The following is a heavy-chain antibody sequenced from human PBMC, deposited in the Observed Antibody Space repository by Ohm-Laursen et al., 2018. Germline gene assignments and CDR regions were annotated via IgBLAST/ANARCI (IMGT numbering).Heavy chain of an antibody. J-gene: IGHJ4*02. CDR3: ASGRDGYNWPRYYFDY. Sequence: SDTLSLTCAVYGGSFSGYYWSWIRQPPGKGLEWIGEINHSGSTNYNPSLKSRVTISVDTSKNQFSLKLSSVTAADTAVYYCASGRDGYNWPRYYFDYWGQGTLVTVSS. D-gene: IGHD5-24*01. V-gene: IGHV4-34*01. CDR1: GGSFSGYY. CDR2: INHSGST.